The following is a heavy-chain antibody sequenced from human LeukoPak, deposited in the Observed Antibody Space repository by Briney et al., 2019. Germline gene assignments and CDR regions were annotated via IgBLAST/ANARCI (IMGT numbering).Heavy chain of an antibody. D-gene: IGHD3-22*01. CDR3: AKDIGGDYYDMSRTFDP. CDR1: GFTFSNYA. CDR2: ITAGGSFK. V-gene: IGHV3-21*04. Sequence: GGSLRLSCAASGFTFSNYAMNWVRQAPGKGLDWVSSITAGGSFKYYADSVEGRFTISRDNAKNSLYLQMNSLRAEDTALYYCAKDIGGDYYDMSRTFDPWGQGTLVTVSS. J-gene: IGHJ5*02.